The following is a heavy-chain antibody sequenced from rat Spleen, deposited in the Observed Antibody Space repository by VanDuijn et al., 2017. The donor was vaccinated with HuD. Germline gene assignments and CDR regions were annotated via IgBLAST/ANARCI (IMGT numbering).Heavy chain of an antibody. Sequence: EVQLVESGGGLVQPGRSLKLSCVASGFTFSDYAMAWVRQAPEKGLEWVATVIYDGSTTYYRDSVKGRFTISRDNAKNTQYLQMDSLRSEDTATYYCTRGYVMDAWGQGASVTVSS. J-gene: IGHJ4*01. CDR2: VIYDGSTT. CDR1: GFTFSDYA. V-gene: IGHV5-7*01. CDR3: TRGYVMDA.